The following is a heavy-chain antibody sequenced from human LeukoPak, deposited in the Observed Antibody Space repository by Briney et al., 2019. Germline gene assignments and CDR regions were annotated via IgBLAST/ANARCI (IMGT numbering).Heavy chain of an antibody. D-gene: IGHD5-18*01. J-gene: IGHJ3*02. CDR1: GFTFSNYG. V-gene: IGHV3-48*04. CDR2: ISSSSSTI. Sequence: GRSLRLSCVASGFTFSNYGMHWVRQAPGKGLEWVSYISSSSSTIYYADSVKGRFTISRDNAKNSLYLQMNSLRAEDTAVYYCARLILRGYSYGSHAFDIWGQGTMVTVSS. CDR3: ARLILRGYSYGSHAFDI.